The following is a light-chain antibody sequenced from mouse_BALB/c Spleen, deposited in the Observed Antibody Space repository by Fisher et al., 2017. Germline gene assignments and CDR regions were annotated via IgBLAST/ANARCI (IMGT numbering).Light chain of an antibody. Sequence: IVLTQTPAIMSASPGEKVTMTCSASSSVSYMHWYQQKSGTSPKRWIYDTSKLASGVPARFSGSGSGNSYSLTISSMEGEDAATYYCQQRSSYPFTFGSGTKLEIK. CDR2: DTS. CDR1: SSVSY. J-gene: IGKJ4*01. V-gene: IGKV4-59*01. CDR3: QQRSSYPFT.